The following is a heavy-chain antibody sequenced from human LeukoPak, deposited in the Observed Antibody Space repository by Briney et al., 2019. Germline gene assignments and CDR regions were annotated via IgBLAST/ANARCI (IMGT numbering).Heavy chain of an antibody. CDR3: AREIMVRGAPFDY. Sequence: GGSLRLSCAASGFTFSSCGMHWVRQAPGKGLEWVAVIWYDGSNKYYADSVKGRFTISRDNSKNTLYLQMNSLRAEDTAVYYCAREIMVRGAPFDYWGQGTLVTVSS. V-gene: IGHV3-33*01. J-gene: IGHJ4*02. CDR2: IWYDGSNK. CDR1: GFTFSSCG. D-gene: IGHD3-10*01.